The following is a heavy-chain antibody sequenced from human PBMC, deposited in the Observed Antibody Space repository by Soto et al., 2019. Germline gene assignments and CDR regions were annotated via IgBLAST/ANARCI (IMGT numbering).Heavy chain of an antibody. CDR2: INHSGSA. Sequence: QVQLQQSGAGLLKPSETLSLTCDVYGGSFSGYIWTWIRQTPGKGLQWIGQINHSGSANYNPSLKSRVTISVHSSKSQFSLELSSVTAADTAVYYCARGLIPGSQYSGGWYYFDSWGQGTQVTVSS. V-gene: IGHV4-34*01. CDR1: GGSFSGYI. CDR3: ARGLIPGSQYSGGWYYFDS. D-gene: IGHD1-26*01. J-gene: IGHJ4*02.